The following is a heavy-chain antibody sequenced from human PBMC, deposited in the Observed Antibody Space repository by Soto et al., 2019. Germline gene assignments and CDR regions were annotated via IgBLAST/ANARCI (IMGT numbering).Heavy chain of an antibody. D-gene: IGHD6-6*01. V-gene: IGHV4-30-4*01. J-gene: IGHJ6*02. Sequence: PSETLSLTCTDSGGSISSGDYYWSWIRQPPGKGLEWIGYIYYSGSTYYNPSLKSRVTISVDTSKNQFSLKLSSVTAADTAVYYCARDSQLEGMDVWGQGTTVTVSS. CDR3: ARDSQLEGMDV. CDR1: GGSISSGDYY. CDR2: IYYSGST.